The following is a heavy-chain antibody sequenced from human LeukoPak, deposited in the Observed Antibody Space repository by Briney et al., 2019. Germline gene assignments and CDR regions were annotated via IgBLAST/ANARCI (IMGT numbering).Heavy chain of an antibody. Sequence: SETLSLTXTVSGGSISSYYWSWIRQPPGKGLERIGYIYYSGSTNYNPSLKSRVTISVDTSKNQFSLKLSSVTAADTAVYYCARARGYSYGGFDYWGQGTLVTVSS. D-gene: IGHD5-18*01. J-gene: IGHJ4*02. CDR1: GGSISSYY. CDR2: IYYSGST. CDR3: ARARGYSYGGFDY. V-gene: IGHV4-59*01.